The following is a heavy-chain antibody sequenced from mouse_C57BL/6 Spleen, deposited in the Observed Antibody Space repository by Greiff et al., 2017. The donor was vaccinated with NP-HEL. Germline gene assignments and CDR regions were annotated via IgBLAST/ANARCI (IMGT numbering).Heavy chain of an antibody. Sequence: VQRVESGPGLVQPSQSLSITCTVSGFSFTSYGVHWVRQSPGKGLEWLGVIWSGGSTDYNTAFISRLSISKDNSKSQVFFKMNSLQADDTAIYYCARTDYSNSAWFADWGQGTLVTVSA. J-gene: IGHJ3*01. CDR3: ARTDYSNSAWFAD. V-gene: IGHV2-2*01. CDR1: GFSFTSYG. CDR2: IWSGGST. D-gene: IGHD2-5*01.